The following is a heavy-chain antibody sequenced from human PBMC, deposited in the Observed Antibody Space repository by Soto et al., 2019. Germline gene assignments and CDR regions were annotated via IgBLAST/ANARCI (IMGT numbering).Heavy chain of an antibody. D-gene: IGHD3-3*01. V-gene: IGHV4-59*01. J-gene: IGHJ4*02. CDR1: GGSISTFY. Sequence: QVQLQESGPGLVKPSETLSLTCIVSGGSISTFYWSWIRQPPGKGLEWIGYIYYNGNTNYSPSLKSRVTISVDTSKNQFSLNLNSVGAADTAVYYCARDGSRYDFWSGPYYFDYWGQGTLVTVSS. CDR2: IYYNGNT. CDR3: ARDGSRYDFWSGPYYFDY.